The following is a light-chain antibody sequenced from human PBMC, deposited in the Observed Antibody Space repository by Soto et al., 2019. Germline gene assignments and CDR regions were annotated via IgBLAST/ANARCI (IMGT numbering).Light chain of an antibody. V-gene: IGKV3-15*01. CDR2: GAS. CDR3: QQYSSWPPWT. CDR1: QSVTTY. Sequence: EIVLTQSPATLSFSPGERATLSCRASQSVTTYLAWYQQKPGQAPRLLIYGASARATGIPARFSGSGSGTEFTLTISSLESEDSAVYYCQQYSSWPPWTFGQGTKVDI. J-gene: IGKJ1*01.